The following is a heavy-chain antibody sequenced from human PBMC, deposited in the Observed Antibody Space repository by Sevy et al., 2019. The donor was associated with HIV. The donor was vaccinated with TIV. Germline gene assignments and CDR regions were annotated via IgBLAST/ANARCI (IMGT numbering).Heavy chain of an antibody. V-gene: IGHV3-49*04. D-gene: IGHD2-2*02. Sequence: GGSLRLSCTTSGFTFGDYAMSWVRQAPGKGLEWVGFIRSNVYGGKTEYAASVKGRFTIARDDSKSNAYIQMNSLQTENTAVYYSASGGYCSTTSYYNAGVDVWGQGTTVTVSS. CDR1: GFTFGDYA. CDR3: ASGGYCSTTSYYNAGVDV. J-gene: IGHJ6*02. CDR2: IRSNVYGGKT.